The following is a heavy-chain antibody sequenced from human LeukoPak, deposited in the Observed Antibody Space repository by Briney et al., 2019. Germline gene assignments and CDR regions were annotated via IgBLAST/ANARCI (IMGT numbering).Heavy chain of an antibody. Sequence: KTGGSLRLSCAASGFTFSSYSMNWVRQAPGKGLEWVSSISSSSSYIYYADSVKGRFTISRDNAKNSLYLQMNSLRAEDTAVYYCARSGERWLQFSYFQHWGQGTLVTVSS. CDR1: GFTFSSYS. CDR3: ARSGERWLQFSYFQH. J-gene: IGHJ1*01. CDR2: ISSSSSYI. D-gene: IGHD5-24*01. V-gene: IGHV3-21*01.